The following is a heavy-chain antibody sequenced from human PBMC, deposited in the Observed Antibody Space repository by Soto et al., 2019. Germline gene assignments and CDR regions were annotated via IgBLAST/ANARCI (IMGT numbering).Heavy chain of an antibody. CDR2: IYYSGST. V-gene: IGHV4-59*11. CDR3: AGAFAGIGAYWYFDL. Sequence: QVQLQESGPGLVKPSETLSLTCSVSGGSISSHYWTWIRQPPGKELEWIGYIYYSGSTHYNPTLKSRVTMSLDTSKNQFSLNLGSANAADTAVYYCAGAFAGIGAYWYFDLWGRGTLVTVSS. J-gene: IGHJ2*01. CDR1: GGSISSHY. D-gene: IGHD2-15*01.